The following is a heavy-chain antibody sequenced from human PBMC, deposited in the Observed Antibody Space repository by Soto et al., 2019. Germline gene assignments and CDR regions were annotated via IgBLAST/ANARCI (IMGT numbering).Heavy chain of an antibody. J-gene: IGHJ4*02. Sequence: PSETLSLTCTVSGGSISSYYWTWIRQPPGKGLEWIGYIYYSGSTNYDPSLKSRVTISVDTSKNQFSLKLSSVTAADTAVYYCARGTSGSPRSNLDYWGQGTLVTGS. CDR2: IYYSGST. CDR3: ARGTSGSPRSNLDY. D-gene: IGHD1-26*01. CDR1: GGSISSYY. V-gene: IGHV4-59*01.